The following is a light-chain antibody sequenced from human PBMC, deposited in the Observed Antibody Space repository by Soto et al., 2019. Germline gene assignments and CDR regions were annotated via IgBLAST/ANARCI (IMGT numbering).Light chain of an antibody. CDR2: GAS. J-gene: IGKJ2*01. CDR1: QSVSSSY. CDR3: QQYGSSPYT. V-gene: IGKV3-20*01. Sequence: EIVLTQSPGTLSLSPGERATLSCRASQSVSSSYLAWYQQKPGQAPRLLIYGASSRATGIPDRFSGSGYGTDFTLTISRLEPEDFAVYYCQQYGSSPYTLGQETKLEIK.